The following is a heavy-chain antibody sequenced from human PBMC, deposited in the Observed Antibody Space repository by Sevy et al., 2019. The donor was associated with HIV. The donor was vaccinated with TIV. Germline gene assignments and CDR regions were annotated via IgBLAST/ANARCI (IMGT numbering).Heavy chain of an antibody. Sequence: EGSLRLSCAASGFTVSSNYMSWVRQAPGKGLEWVSVIHSGGSTYYADSVKGRFTISRDNSKNTLYLQMNSLRAEDTAVYYCANFDYGAYPPVSWGQGTLVTVSS. V-gene: IGHV3-53*01. CDR1: GFTVSSNY. CDR2: IHSGGST. J-gene: IGHJ4*02. D-gene: IGHD4-17*01. CDR3: ANFDYGAYPPVS.